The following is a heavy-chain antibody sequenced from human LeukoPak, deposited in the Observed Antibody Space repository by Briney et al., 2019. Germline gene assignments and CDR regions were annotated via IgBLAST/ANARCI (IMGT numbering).Heavy chain of an antibody. CDR1: GLTFRSYA. V-gene: IGHV3-23*01. CDR2: ISGSGGST. D-gene: IGHD3-9*01. J-gene: IGHJ4*02. CDR3: AKPCPGHYDILTSYYAPPDN. Sequence: PGGSLRLSCAASGLTFRSYAVSCVREAPGKGLGWVSGISGSGGSTYEAATVKGRFTISRDNSKNTLYLQISSLRAEDTATYYCAKPCPGHYDILTSYYAPPDNWGQGALVSVSS.